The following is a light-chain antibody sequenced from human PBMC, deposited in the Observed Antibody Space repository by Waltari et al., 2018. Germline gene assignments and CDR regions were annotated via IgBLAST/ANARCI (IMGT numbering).Light chain of an antibody. J-gene: IGKJ1*01. CDR3: HQYGSSPRT. Sequence: EIVLTQSPGTLSLSPGERATLSCRASQSVSSNYLAWYQQIPGQAPRLVIYGASSRATGIPDMFSGSGSGTDFTLTISRLEPEDFAVYYCHQYGSSPRTFGQGTKVEIK. V-gene: IGKV3-20*01. CDR2: GAS. CDR1: QSVSSNY.